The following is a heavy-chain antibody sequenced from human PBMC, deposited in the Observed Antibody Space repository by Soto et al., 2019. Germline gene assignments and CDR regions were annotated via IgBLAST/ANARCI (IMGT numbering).Heavy chain of an antibody. J-gene: IGHJ2*01. D-gene: IGHD6-19*01. Sequence: QVQLQESGPGLVKPSETLSLTCAVSSGSISSSNWWSWVRQPPGKGLEWIGEIYHSGSTNYNPSLKSRVTISADKSKNQFSLKLSSVTAADTAVYYCARPAVAGSAEAWDFDLWGRGTLVTVSS. CDR1: SGSISSSNW. CDR2: IYHSGST. CDR3: ARPAVAGSAEAWDFDL. V-gene: IGHV4-4*02.